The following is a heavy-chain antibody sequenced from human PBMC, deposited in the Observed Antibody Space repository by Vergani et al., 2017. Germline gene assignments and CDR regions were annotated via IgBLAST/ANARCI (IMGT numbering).Heavy chain of an antibody. V-gene: IGHV3-20*04. CDR3: ARAPGIAVAVIKAGTDY. CDR1: GFTFDDYG. J-gene: IGHJ4*02. CDR2: INWNGGST. Sequence: EVQLVESGGGVVRPGGSLRLSCAASGFTFDDYGMSCVRQAPGKGLEWVSGINWNGGSTGYADSVKGRLTISRDNAKNSLYLQMNSLRAEDTALYYCARAPGIAVAVIKAGTDYWGQGTLVTVSS. D-gene: IGHD6-19*01.